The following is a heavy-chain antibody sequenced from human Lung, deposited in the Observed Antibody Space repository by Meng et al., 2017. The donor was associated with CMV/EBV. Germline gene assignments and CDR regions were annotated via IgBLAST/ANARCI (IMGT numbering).Heavy chain of an antibody. CDR3: ARGINGGCGD. D-gene: IGHD4-23*01. J-gene: IGHJ4*02. CDR1: GDIVSSNSAA. CDR2: TYYRSKWYH. Sequence: VQLQQPGPGLVKPPQPLSLTFAVSGDIVSSNSAAWHWIRQSPSRCLEWLGRTYYRSKWYHEYAVSVKSRITISPDTPKNQFSLQLNSMTPEDTAVYYCARGINGGCGDWGQGTLVTVSS. V-gene: IGHV6-1*01.